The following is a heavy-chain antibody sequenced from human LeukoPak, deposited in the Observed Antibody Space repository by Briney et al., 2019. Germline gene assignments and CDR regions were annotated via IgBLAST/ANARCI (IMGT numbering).Heavy chain of an antibody. V-gene: IGHV4-61*02. D-gene: IGHD3-22*01. Sequence: SETLSLTCTVSGDSISSGDYYWSWIRQPAVKGLEWIGRISSSGSTNYNPSLKSRVTISVDTSKNQFSLKLSSVTAADTVVYYCAGYYDSSTFDLWGRGTLVTVSS. CDR2: ISSSGST. CDR1: GDSISSGDYY. J-gene: IGHJ2*01. CDR3: AGYYDSSTFDL.